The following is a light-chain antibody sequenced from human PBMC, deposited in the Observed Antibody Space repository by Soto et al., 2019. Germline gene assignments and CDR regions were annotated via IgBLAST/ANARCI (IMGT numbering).Light chain of an antibody. V-gene: IGKV3-20*01. CDR3: QQCGGSPLFS. J-gene: IGKJ3*01. CDR1: QSVTSSC. Sequence: IVLTQSPGTLSLSPGERATLSCTASQSVTSSCLAWYQRKPGQAPRLLIHTTSIRAPDIPDRFSGSGSGTDFTLTISRLEPEDFAVYYCQQCGGSPLFSFGPGTRVDI. CDR2: TTS.